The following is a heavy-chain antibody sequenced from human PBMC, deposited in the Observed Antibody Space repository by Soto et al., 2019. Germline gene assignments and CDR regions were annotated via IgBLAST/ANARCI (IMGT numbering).Heavy chain of an antibody. D-gene: IGHD6-13*01. CDR1: GYTFTSYG. CDR2: ISAYNGNT. V-gene: IGHV1-18*01. CDR3: ARVSAAAIRHYYYYGMDV. Sequence: QVQLVQSGAEVKKPGASVKVSCKASGYTFTSYGISWVRQTPGQGLEWMGWISAYNGNTNYAQKLQGRVTMTTDTSTSTAYMELRSLRSDDTAVYYCARVSAAAIRHYYYYGMDVWGQGTTVTVSS. J-gene: IGHJ6*02.